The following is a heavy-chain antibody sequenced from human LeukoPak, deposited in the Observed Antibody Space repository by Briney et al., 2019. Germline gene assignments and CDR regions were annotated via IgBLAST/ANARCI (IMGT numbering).Heavy chain of an antibody. CDR3: AFDSSVYWGPYAFDI. V-gene: IGHV1-18*01. Sequence: ASVKVSCKASGYTFTSYGISWVRQAPGQGLEWMGWISAYNGNTNYAQKLQGRVTMTTDTSTSTAYMELRSLRSDDTAVYYCAFDSSVYWGPYAFDIWGQGTMVTVSS. D-gene: IGHD3-22*01. CDR1: GYTFTSYG. J-gene: IGHJ3*02. CDR2: ISAYNGNT.